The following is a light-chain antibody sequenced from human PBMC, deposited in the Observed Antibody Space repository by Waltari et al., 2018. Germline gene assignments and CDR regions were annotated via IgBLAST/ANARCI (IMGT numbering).Light chain of an antibody. V-gene: IGKV1-5*03. J-gene: IGKJ1*01. CDR3: QQYVNYWT. CDR1: QSVNRW. Sequence: DIQMTQSPSTLSASVGDRVTITCRASQSVNRWLAWYQQKPGKAPELLIYEASSLESGVPSRFSGGGSGKEFTLTISSLQPDDFGTYYCQQYVNYWTFGQGTKVEIK. CDR2: EAS.